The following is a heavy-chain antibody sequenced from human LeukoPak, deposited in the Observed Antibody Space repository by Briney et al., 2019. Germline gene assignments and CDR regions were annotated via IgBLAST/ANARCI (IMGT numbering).Heavy chain of an antibody. CDR1: GFTFSSYS. CDR3: ARTTSAAAKGYYYYMDV. Sequence: GGSLRLSCAASGFTFSSYSMNWVRQAPGKGLEWVSSISSSSSYIYYADSLKGRFTISRDNAKTSLYLQMNSLRAEDTAVYYCARTTSAAAKGYYYYMDVWGKGTTVTISS. D-gene: IGHD6-13*01. J-gene: IGHJ6*03. CDR2: ISSSSSYI. V-gene: IGHV3-21*01.